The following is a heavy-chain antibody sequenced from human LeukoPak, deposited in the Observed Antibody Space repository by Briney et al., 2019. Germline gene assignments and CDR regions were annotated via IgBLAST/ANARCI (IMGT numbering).Heavy chain of an antibody. CDR2: FSGSGGST. D-gene: IGHD1-26*01. J-gene: IGHJ4*02. Sequence: GSLRLSCAASGFTFSSYAMSWVRQAPGKGLECISGFSGSGGSTYYADSVKGRFTISRDNSKNTLYLQMNSLRAEDTAVYYCAKDRYSGSYSDYWGQGTLVTVSS. CDR1: GFTFSSYA. V-gene: IGHV3-23*01. CDR3: AKDRYSGSYSDY.